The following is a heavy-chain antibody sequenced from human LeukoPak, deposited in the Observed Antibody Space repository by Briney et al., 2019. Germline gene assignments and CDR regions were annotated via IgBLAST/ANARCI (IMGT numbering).Heavy chain of an antibody. V-gene: IGHV3-21*01. CDR1: GFTFSTYS. CDR3: ARDPQYCSGGSCYSFDY. J-gene: IGHJ4*02. D-gene: IGHD2-15*01. Sequence: GGSLRLSCAASGFTFSTYSMNWVRQAPGKGLEWVSSIISSSSYIYYADSVKGRFTISRDNAKNSLNLQMNSLRAEDTAVYYCARDPQYCSGGSCYSFDYWGQGTLVTVSS. CDR2: IISSSSYI.